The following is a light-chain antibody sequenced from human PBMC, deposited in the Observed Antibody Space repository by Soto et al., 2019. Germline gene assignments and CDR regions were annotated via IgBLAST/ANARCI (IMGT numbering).Light chain of an antibody. Sequence: DIHMTHSPSSLSSSVVDRVTITCRASQGISSYLNWYQQKPGKAPKLLIYAASSLQSGVPSRFSGSGSGTDFTLTISSLQPEDFATYYCQQSYSTPQTFGQGTKVDIK. CDR1: QGISSY. J-gene: IGKJ1*01. CDR2: AAS. V-gene: IGKV1-39*01. CDR3: QQSYSTPQT.